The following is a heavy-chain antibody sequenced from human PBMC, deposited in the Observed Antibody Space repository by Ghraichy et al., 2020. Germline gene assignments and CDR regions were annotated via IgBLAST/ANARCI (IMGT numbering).Heavy chain of an antibody. D-gene: IGHD4-17*01. J-gene: IGHJ2*01. CDR3: ARLSTATRVGRYFDL. Sequence: SETLSLTCTVSGGSISSYYWSWIRQPPGKGLEWIGYIYYSGSTNYNPSLKSRVTISVDTSKNQFSLKLSSVTAADTAVYYCARLSTATRVGRYFDLWGRGTLVTVSS. CDR2: IYYSGST. CDR1: GGSISSYY. V-gene: IGHV4-59*01.